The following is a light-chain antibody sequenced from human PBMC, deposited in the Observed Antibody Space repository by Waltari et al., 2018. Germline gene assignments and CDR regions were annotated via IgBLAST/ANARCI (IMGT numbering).Light chain of an antibody. CDR3: QQSFDTLFT. CDR1: QSISNF. V-gene: IGKV1-39*01. J-gene: IGKJ3*01. Sequence: IQMTQSPSSLSASVGDRVTITCRASQSISNFLNWYQQKPGKAPSLLIYAASSLQSGVPSRFGGSGSGTDFTLTISSLQPEDSATYYCQQSFDTLFTFGPGTKVDIK. CDR2: AAS.